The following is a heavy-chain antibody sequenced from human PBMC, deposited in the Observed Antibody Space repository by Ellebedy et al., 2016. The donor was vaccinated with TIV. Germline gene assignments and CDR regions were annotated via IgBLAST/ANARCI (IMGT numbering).Heavy chain of an antibody. CDR2: ISGSGGST. CDR3: AKKNVDIGSYYYYGMDV. V-gene: IGHV3-23*01. J-gene: IGHJ6*02. D-gene: IGHD5/OR15-5a*01. CDR1: GFTFSSYA. Sequence: GESLKISXAASGFTFSSYAMSWVRQAPGKGLEWVSAISGSGGSTYYADSVKGRFTISRDNSKNTLYLQMNSLRAEDTAVYYCAKKNVDIGSYYYYGMDVWGQGTTVTVSS.